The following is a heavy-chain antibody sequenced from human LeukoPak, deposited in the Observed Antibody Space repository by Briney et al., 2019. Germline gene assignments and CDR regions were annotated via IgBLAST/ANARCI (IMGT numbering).Heavy chain of an antibody. Sequence: SETLSLTCTVSGGSISSYYWSWIRQPPGKGLEWIGYIYYSGSTNYNTSLKSRVTISVDTSKNQFSLKLSSVTAADTAVYYCARSEISSYYYGSGPKYYFDYWGQGTLVTVSS. J-gene: IGHJ4*02. D-gene: IGHD3-10*01. V-gene: IGHV4-59*01. CDR1: GGSISSYY. CDR2: IYYSGST. CDR3: ARSEISSYYYGSGPKYYFDY.